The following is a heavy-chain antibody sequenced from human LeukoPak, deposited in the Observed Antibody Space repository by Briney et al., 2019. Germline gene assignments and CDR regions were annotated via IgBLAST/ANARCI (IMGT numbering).Heavy chain of an antibody. CDR1: GFTFSSYG. CDR2: ISYDGGNK. D-gene: IGHD5-18*01. J-gene: IGHJ4*02. CDR3: AKGGNTYYFDY. Sequence: GGSLRLSCAASGFTFSSYGMHWVRQAPGKGLEWVAVISYDGGNKYYGDSVKGRFTISRDNSKNTLYLQMNSRRAEDTAVYYCAKGGNTYYFDYWGQGTLVTVSS. V-gene: IGHV3-30*18.